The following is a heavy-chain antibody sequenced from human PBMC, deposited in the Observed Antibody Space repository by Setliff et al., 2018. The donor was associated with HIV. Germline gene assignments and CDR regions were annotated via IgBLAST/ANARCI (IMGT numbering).Heavy chain of an antibody. CDR1: GGSISISD. CDR2: IYTSGNT. J-gene: IGHJ4*02. Sequence: SETLSLTCTVSGGSISISDWSWIRQPPGKGLEWIGCIYTSGNTSYDPSLKSRVTISVDTSKNQFSLKLSSVTAADTAVYYCARHSPSDYWGQGALVTVSS. CDR3: ARHSPSDY. V-gene: IGHV4-4*09.